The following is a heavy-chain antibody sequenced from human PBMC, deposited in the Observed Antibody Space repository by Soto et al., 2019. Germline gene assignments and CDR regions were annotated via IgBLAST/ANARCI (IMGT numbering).Heavy chain of an antibody. Sequence: QVQLVESGGGVVQPGRSLRLSCAASGFTFSSYGMHWVRQAPGKGLEWVAVISYDGSNKYYADSVKGRFTISRDNSKNPRYLQMDSLRAEDTAVYYCAKLGASSPNEAFDIWGQGTMVTVSS. J-gene: IGHJ3*02. V-gene: IGHV3-30*18. CDR1: GFTFSSYG. CDR3: AKLGASSPNEAFDI. CDR2: ISYDGSNK. D-gene: IGHD1-26*01.